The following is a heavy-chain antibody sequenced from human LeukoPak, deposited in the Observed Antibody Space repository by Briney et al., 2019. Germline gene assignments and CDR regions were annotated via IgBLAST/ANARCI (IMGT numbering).Heavy chain of an antibody. Sequence: GASVTVSCKASGYTFTSYDINWVRQATGQGLEWMGWMNPNSGNTGYAQKFQGRVTMTRNTSISTAYMELSSLRSEDTAVYYCARVESGRPTDNRFDRWGQGTLVTVSS. CDR2: MNPNSGNT. CDR1: GYTFTSYD. V-gene: IGHV1-8*01. CDR3: ARVESGRPTDNRFDR. J-gene: IGHJ5*02. D-gene: IGHD6-25*01.